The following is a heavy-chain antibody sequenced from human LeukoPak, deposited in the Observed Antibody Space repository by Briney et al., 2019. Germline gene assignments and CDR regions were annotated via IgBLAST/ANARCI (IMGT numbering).Heavy chain of an antibody. V-gene: IGHV3-21*01. CDR2: ISSSSSYI. J-gene: IGHJ6*03. CDR1: GFTFSSYS. Sequence: GGSLRLSCAASGFTFSSYSMNWVRQAPGKGLEWVSSISSSSSYIYYADSVKGRFTISRDNAKNSLYLQMNSLRAEDTAVYYCARARVTYNWNSTAYYYYMDVWGKGTTVTVSS. CDR3: ARARVTYNWNSTAYYYYMDV. D-gene: IGHD1-7*01.